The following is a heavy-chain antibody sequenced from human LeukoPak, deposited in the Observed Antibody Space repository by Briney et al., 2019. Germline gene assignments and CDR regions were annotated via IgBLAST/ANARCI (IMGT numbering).Heavy chain of an antibody. V-gene: IGHV1-8*01. D-gene: IGHD2-2*01. J-gene: IGHJ5*02. CDR2: MNPNSGNT. CDR1: GYTFTSYD. Sequence: ASVKVSCKASGYTFTSYDINWVRQATGQGLEWMGWMNPNSGNTGYAQKFQGRVTMTRNTSISTAYMELSSLRSEDTAVYYCASSQGYCSSTSCGFWSDPWGQGTLVTVSS. CDR3: ASSQGYCSSTSCGFWSDP.